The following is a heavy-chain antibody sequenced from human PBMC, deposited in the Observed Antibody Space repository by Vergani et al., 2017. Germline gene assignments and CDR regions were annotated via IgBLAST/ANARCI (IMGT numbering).Heavy chain of an antibody. V-gene: IGHV4-34*01. J-gene: IGHJ4*02. D-gene: IGHD2-2*01. CDR2: INHSGST. CDR3: ASVSLGYCSSTSCFGLDY. Sequence: QVQLQQWGAGLSKPSETLSLTCAVHGGSFSSYYWSWIRQPPGKGLEWIGEINHSGSTNYNPSLKSRVTMSVDTSKNQFSLKLSSVTAADTAVYYCASVSLGYCSSTSCFGLDYWGQGTLVTVSS. CDR1: GGSFSSYY.